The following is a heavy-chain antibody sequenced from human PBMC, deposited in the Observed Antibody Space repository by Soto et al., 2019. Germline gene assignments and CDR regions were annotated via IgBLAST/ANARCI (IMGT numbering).Heavy chain of an antibody. D-gene: IGHD2-15*01. Sequence: QVQLVESGGGVVQPGTSLRLSCVGSGFTFRSYVIHWVRQAPGKGLEWVALTSYDGSNKYYDDSVKGRLTISRDNSRNKVDLQLDSLRLEDTVLYNCARWGPTGRLVVWGQGTLVSVSS. CDR2: TSYDGSNK. CDR1: GFTFRSYV. J-gene: IGHJ4*02. CDR3: ARWGPTGRLVV. V-gene: IGHV3-30*19.